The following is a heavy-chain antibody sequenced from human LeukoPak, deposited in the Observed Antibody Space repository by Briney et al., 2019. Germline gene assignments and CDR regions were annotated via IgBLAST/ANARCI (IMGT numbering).Heavy chain of an antibody. CDR1: GFTVSSNY. D-gene: IGHD6-13*01. CDR3: ARRQQYYYYMDV. CDR2: IYSGGST. J-gene: IGHJ6*03. Sequence: GGSLRLSCAASGFTVSSNYMSWVRQAPGKGLEWVSVIYSGGSTYYADAVKGRFTISRDNSKNTLYLQMNSLRAEDTAVYYCARRQQYYYYMDVWGKGTTVTISS. V-gene: IGHV3-66*04.